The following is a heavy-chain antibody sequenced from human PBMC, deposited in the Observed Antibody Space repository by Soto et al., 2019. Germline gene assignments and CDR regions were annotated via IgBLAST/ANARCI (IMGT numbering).Heavy chain of an antibody. CDR2: INPKTAAT. V-gene: IGHV1-2*02. CDR3: ARIKWGLDYYSGMDV. CDR1: GYTFSDYF. J-gene: IGHJ6*02. D-gene: IGHD1-26*01. Sequence: ASVKVSCKASGYTFSDYFIQWLRQAPGQGLEWVAGINPKTAATNYAKKFQDRVTLTSDTSFSTAYLELTRLRPDDTALYYCARIKWGLDYYSGMDVWGQGTAVTVSS.